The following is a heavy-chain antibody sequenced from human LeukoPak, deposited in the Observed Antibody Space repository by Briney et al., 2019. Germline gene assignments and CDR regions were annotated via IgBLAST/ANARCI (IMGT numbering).Heavy chain of an antibody. J-gene: IGHJ4*02. CDR2: IDYSGNT. CDR1: GGSMSSYF. CDR3: ARLRSYDSSGYYYYFDY. Sequence: SETLSLTCTVSGGSMSSYFWSWVRQPPGKGLEWIGNIDYSGNTGYNPSLKSRVTISVDTSKNQFSLKLSSVTAADTAVYYCARLRSYDSSGYYYYFDYWGQGTLVTVSS. V-gene: IGHV4-59*08. D-gene: IGHD3-22*01.